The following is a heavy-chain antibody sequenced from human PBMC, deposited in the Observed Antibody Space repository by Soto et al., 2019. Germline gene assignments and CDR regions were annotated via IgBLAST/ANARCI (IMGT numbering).Heavy chain of an antibody. CDR1: GGSISSYY. J-gene: IGHJ4*02. Sequence: SETLSLTXTVSGGSISSYYWSWIRQPPGKGLEWIGYIYYSGSTNYNPSLKSRVTISVDTSKNQFSLKLSSVTAADTAVYYCARINYGDYDYWGQGTLVTVSS. D-gene: IGHD4-17*01. CDR3: ARINYGDYDY. CDR2: IYYSGST. V-gene: IGHV4-59*01.